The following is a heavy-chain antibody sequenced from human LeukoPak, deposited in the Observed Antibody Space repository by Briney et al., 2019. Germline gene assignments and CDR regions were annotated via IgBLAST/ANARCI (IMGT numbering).Heavy chain of an antibody. Sequence: GGSLRLSCAASGFPFDNYAMHWVRQVPGKGLEWVSGISWNSGYKGYADSVKGRFTISRDNSENTLYLQMNSLRVEDTAVYYCARDSSMLRGPLVIYYFDFWGQGTLVTVSS. V-gene: IGHV3-9*01. CDR1: GFPFDNYA. CDR2: ISWNSGYK. D-gene: IGHD3-10*01. CDR3: ARDSSMLRGPLVIYYFDF. J-gene: IGHJ4*02.